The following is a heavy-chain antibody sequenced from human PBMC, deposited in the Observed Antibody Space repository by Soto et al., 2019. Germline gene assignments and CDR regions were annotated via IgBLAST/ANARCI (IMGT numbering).Heavy chain of an antibody. CDR1: GYTFTGYY. Sequence: WASVKVSCKASGYTFTGYYMHWVRQAPGQGLEWMGWINPNSGGTNYAQKFQGRVTMTRDTSISTAYMELSRLRSDDTAVYYCASSNPYYYDSSGYYYDALAFDIWGQGTMVTVSS. CDR3: ASSNPYYYDSSGYYYDALAFDI. D-gene: IGHD3-22*01. CDR2: INPNSGGT. J-gene: IGHJ3*02. V-gene: IGHV1-2*02.